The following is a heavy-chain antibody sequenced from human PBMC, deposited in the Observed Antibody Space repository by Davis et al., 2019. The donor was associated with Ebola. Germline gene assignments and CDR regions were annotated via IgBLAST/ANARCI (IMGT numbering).Heavy chain of an antibody. V-gene: IGHV3-21*01. J-gene: IGHJ4*02. Sequence: GGSLRLSCAASGFSFSNYAMNWVRQAPVKGLEWVSFIDSSGTYIYYADSLEGRFTVSRDNAKNSLFLQMDSLRAEDTAVYFCVRGMAEETAPIDYWGQGTLVTVSS. D-gene: IGHD5-18*01. CDR2: IDSSGTYI. CDR3: VRGMAEETAPIDY. CDR1: GFSFSNYA.